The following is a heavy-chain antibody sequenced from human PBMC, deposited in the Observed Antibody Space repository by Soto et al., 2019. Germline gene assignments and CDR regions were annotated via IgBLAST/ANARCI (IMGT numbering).Heavy chain of an antibody. CDR3: ARGAYYYDSSGLSY. CDR1: GFTFSSYA. Sequence: GGSLRLSCAASGFTFSSYAMSWVRQAPGKGLEWVSVIYSGGSTYYADSVKGRFTISRDNSKNTLYLQMNSLRAEDTAVYYCARGAYYYDSSGLSYWGQGTLVTVSS. CDR2: IYSGGST. J-gene: IGHJ4*02. D-gene: IGHD3-22*01. V-gene: IGHV3-66*01.